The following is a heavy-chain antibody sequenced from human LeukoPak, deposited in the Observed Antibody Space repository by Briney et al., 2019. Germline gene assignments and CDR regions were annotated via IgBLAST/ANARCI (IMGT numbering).Heavy chain of an antibody. J-gene: IGHJ3*02. D-gene: IGHD2-8*01. CDR1: DYTFTNYA. CDR2: ISTYNGNT. CDR3: ARMAGDTNTDTFDI. Sequence: ASVKVSCKTSDYTFTNYAITWVRQAPGQGLEWMGWISTYNGNTNYGQKFQGRVTMTTDTSTSTAYMELRSLTSADTAVYYCARMAGDTNTDTFDIWGQGTMVSVSS. V-gene: IGHV1-18*01.